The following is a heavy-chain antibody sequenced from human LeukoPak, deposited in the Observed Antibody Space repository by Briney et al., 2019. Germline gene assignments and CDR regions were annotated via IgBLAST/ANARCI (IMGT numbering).Heavy chain of an antibody. CDR2: INGDGSST. Sequence: PGGSLRLSCAASGFLFSNYWMYWVRQAPRKGLVWVSRINGDGSSTNYVDSVKGRFTLSRDNAKNTLYLQMNSLRAEDTAVYYCARDRAGARAFDIWGLGTMVTVSS. D-gene: IGHD1-26*01. CDR3: ARDRAGARAFDI. J-gene: IGHJ3*02. CDR1: GFLFSNYW. V-gene: IGHV3-74*01.